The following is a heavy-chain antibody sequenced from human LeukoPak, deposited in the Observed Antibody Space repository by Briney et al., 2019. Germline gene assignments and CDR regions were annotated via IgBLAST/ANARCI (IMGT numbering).Heavy chain of an antibody. CDR3: ARDPGTNYFDY. V-gene: IGHV1-69*13. CDR2: IIPIFGTA. D-gene: IGHD3-10*01. CDR1: GGTFSSYA. J-gene: IGHJ4*02. Sequence: SVKVSCKASGGTFSSYAISWVRGAPGQGLEWMGGIIPIFGTASYAQKSQGRVTITADESTSTAYMELSSLRSEDTAVYYCARDPGTNYFDYCGQGTLVTVSS.